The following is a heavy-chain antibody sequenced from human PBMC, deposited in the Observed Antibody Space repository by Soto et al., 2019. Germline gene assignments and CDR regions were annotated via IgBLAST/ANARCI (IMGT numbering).Heavy chain of an antibody. V-gene: IGHV1-69*06. D-gene: IGHD3-3*01. CDR2: IIPIFGTA. Sequence: QVQLVQSGAEVKKPGSSVKVSCKASGGTFSSYAISWVRQAPGQGLEWMGGIIPIFGTANYAQKFQGRVTITADKSTSTDYMELSSLRSEDTAVYYCASPTREWLPPARDYYYGMDVWGHGTTVTVSS. J-gene: IGHJ6*02. CDR3: ASPTREWLPPARDYYYGMDV. CDR1: GGTFSSYA.